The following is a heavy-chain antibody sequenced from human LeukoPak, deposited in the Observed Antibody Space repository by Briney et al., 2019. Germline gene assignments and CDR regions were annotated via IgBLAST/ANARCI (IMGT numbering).Heavy chain of an antibody. D-gene: IGHD3-22*01. CDR2: ITGSDGST. Sequence: PGGSLRLSCAASGFTFSSYAMSWVRQAPGKGLEWVSGITGSDGSTYYADSVKGRFTISRDNSKNTLYLQMNSLRAEDTAVYYCARGAYYYEDWGQGTLVTVSS. V-gene: IGHV3-23*01. J-gene: IGHJ4*02. CDR3: ARGAYYYED. CDR1: GFTFSSYA.